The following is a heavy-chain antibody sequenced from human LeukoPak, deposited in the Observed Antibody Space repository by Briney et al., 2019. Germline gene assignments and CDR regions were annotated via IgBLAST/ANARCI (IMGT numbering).Heavy chain of an antibody. CDR2: ISYDGSNK. CDR1: GFTFSSYA. V-gene: IGHV3-30*04. CDR3: ARDYSSSWSRSAFDI. J-gene: IGHJ3*02. Sequence: GRSLRLSCAASGFTFSSYAMHWVRQAPGKGLEWVAVISYDGSNKYYADSVKGRFTISRDNSKKTLYLQMNSLRAEDTAVYYCARDYSSSWSRSAFDIWGQGTMVTVSS. D-gene: IGHD6-13*01.